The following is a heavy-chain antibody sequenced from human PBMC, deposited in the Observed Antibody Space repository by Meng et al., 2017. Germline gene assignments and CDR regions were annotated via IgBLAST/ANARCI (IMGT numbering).Heavy chain of an antibody. CDR2: IKQDGSEK. Sequence: GESLKISCAASGFSFSSYWMTWVRQAPGKGLEGVGSIKQDGSEKYYVDSVKGRFTISRDNAKNSLYLQMDSLRAEDTAVYYCARCEYVSGSYSSQVVGWGIDYWGQGTLVTVSS. CDR1: GFSFSSYW. CDR3: ARCEYVSGSYSSQVVGWGIDY. D-gene: IGHD3-10*01. V-gene: IGHV3-7*01. J-gene: IGHJ4*02.